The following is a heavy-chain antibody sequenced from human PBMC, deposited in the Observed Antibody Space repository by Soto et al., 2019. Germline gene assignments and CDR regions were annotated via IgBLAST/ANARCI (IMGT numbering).Heavy chain of an antibody. D-gene: IGHD5-12*01. CDR3: ARPRYSGDDPDALEI. V-gene: IGHV3-33*01. CDR1: GFTFSSYR. CDR2: IWYDGSHK. J-gene: IGHJ3*02. Sequence: QVQLVESGGAVVQPGTSLRLSCTASGFTFSSYRMHWVRQAAGKGLEWVAIIWYDGSHKFYVDSVKGRFAVSRDNSKNTVYLQMNSLTGEDTAVYYCARPRYSGDDPDALEIWGRGTLVTISS.